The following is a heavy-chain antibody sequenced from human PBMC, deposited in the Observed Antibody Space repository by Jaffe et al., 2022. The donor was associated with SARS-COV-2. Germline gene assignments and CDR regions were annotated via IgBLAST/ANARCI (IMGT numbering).Heavy chain of an antibody. Sequence: EVQLVESGGGVVRPGGSLRLSCAASGFTFDDYGMSWVRQAPGKGLEWVSGINWNGGSTGYADSVKGRFTISRDNAKNSLYLQMNSLRAEDTALYHCARDSGLDHGDYGRREDGMDVWGQGTTVTVSS. CDR3: ARDSGLDHGDYGRREDGMDV. D-gene: IGHD4-17*01. J-gene: IGHJ6*02. CDR2: INWNGGST. V-gene: IGHV3-20*01. CDR1: GFTFDDYG.